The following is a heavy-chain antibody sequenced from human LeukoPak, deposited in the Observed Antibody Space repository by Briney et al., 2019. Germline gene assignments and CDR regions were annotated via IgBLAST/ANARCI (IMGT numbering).Heavy chain of an antibody. CDR2: IKQDGSAK. J-gene: IGHJ4*02. V-gene: IGHV3-7*01. Sequence: GGSLRLSCAASGFTFSSYWMSWVRQAPGKGLEWVANIKQDGSAKYYVDSVKGRFTISRDNAKNSLYLQMNSLRAGDTAVYYCARDRGGYSSSWGPGTFDYWGQGTLVTVSS. D-gene: IGHD6-13*01. CDR3: ARDRGGYSSSWGPGTFDY. CDR1: GFTFSSYW.